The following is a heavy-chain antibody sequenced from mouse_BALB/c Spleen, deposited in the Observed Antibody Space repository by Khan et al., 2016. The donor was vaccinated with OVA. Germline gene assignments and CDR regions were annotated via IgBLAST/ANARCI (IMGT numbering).Heavy chain of an antibody. CDR2: IWAGGST. D-gene: IGHD2-1*01. V-gene: IGHV2-9*02. Sequence: QMQLEESGPGLVAPSQSLSITCTVSGFSLTSYGVHWVRQPPGKGLEWLGVIWAGGSTNYNSALMSRLSISKDNSKSQVFFKMNSLQTDDTAMYYCARNYDNYVEYFDVWGAGTTVTVSS. CDR3: ARNYDNYVEYFDV. CDR1: GFSLTSYG. J-gene: IGHJ1*01.